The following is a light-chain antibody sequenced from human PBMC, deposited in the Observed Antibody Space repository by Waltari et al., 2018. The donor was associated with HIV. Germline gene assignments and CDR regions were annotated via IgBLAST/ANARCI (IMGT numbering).Light chain of an antibody. CDR1: SSTIGSNY. Sequence: QSVLTQPPSASGTPGQRVTISCSGSSSTIGSNYVHCYQQLPARTPKLLIYRTNPPPSVVPDRFSASNYGTSASLASRGLRSEDEGDYYCAAWDDNLGGRGLFGGGTRLTVL. CDR3: AAWDDNLGGRGL. CDR2: RTN. J-gene: IGLJ3*02. V-gene: IGLV1-47*01.